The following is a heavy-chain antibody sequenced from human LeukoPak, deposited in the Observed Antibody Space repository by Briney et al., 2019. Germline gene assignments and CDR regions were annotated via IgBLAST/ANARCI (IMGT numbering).Heavy chain of an antibody. V-gene: IGHV1-46*01. D-gene: IGHD5-12*01. CDR2: INPSGGST. J-gene: IGHJ4*02. CDR1: GYTFTSYY. CDR3: ARAYSGYDPNDY. Sequence: ASVKVSCKACGYTFTSYYMHWVRQAPGQGLEWMGIINPSGGSTTYAQKFQGRVTVTRDTSTSTVYMELSSLRSEDTAVYYCARAYSGYDPNDYWVQGTLVTVSS.